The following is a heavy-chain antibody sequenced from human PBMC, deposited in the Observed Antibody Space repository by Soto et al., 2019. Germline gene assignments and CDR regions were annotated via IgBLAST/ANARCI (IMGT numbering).Heavy chain of an antibody. CDR1: GGSISSSSYY. CDR3: ARHPGASVAGPHYFDY. CDR2: IYYSGST. V-gene: IGHV4-39*01. D-gene: IGHD6-19*01. Sequence: SSETLSLTCTVSGGSISSSSYYWGWIRQPPGKGLEWIGSIYYSGSTYYNPSLKSRVTISVDTSKNQFSLKLSSVTAADTAVYYCARHPGASVAGPHYFDYWGQGTLVTVSS. J-gene: IGHJ4*02.